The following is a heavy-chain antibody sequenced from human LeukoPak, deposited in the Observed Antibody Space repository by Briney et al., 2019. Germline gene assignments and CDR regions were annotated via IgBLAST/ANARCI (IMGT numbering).Heavy chain of an antibody. CDR1: GGTFSSYA. J-gene: IGHJ4*02. Sequence: GASVKVSCKASGGTFSSYAISWVRQAPGQGLEWMGRIIPILGIANYAQKFQGRVTITADKSTSTAYTELGSLRSEDTAVYYCARAEYYYGSGSYYGFDYWGQGTLVTVSS. CDR3: ARAEYYYGSGSYYGFDY. V-gene: IGHV1-69*04. D-gene: IGHD3-10*01. CDR2: IIPILGIA.